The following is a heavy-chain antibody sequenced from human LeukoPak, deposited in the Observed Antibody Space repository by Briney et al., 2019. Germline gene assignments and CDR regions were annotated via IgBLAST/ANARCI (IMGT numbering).Heavy chain of an antibody. D-gene: IGHD3-10*01. CDR3: TKASLAFGTKYFDP. CDR1: GYPLSNYD. Sequence: ASVKVSCKASGYPLSNYDINWVRQDPGQGLEWMGWMNPKSGNTGYGQKFQGRVTMTRVTSITTAYMELRSLRSDDTAVYYCTKASLAFGTKYFDPWGQGTLVTVSS. CDR2: MNPKSGNT. V-gene: IGHV1-8*01. J-gene: IGHJ5*02.